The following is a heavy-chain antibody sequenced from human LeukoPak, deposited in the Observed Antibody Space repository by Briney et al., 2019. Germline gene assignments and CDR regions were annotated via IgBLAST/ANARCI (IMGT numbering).Heavy chain of an antibody. J-gene: IGHJ4*02. CDR1: GGSISSGNNY. CDR3: ARSRRARGVVPAAILTHSPHYFDY. Sequence: SETLSLTCTVSGGSISSGNNYWSWIRQPAGKGLEWIGRIYSSGHTHYNPSLESRVTISVDTSKNQFSLKLSSVTAADTAVYYCARSRRARGVVPAAILTHSPHYFDYWGQGTLVTVSS. CDR2: IYSSGHT. V-gene: IGHV4-61*02. D-gene: IGHD2-2*02.